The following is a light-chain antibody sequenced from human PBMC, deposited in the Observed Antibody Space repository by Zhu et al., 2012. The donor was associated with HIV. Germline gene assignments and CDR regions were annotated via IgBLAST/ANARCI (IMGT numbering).Light chain of an antibody. J-gene: IGKJ1*01. CDR3: QQFGSSPWT. Sequence: ETVMTQSPVTLSVSPGDRATLSCRASQSISNNLAWYQQKPGQAPRLLIYGASSRATGIPDRFSGSGSGTDFTLTISRLEPEDFAVYYCQQFGSSPWTFGQGTKVEIK. CDR1: QSISNN. CDR2: GAS. V-gene: IGKV3-20*01.